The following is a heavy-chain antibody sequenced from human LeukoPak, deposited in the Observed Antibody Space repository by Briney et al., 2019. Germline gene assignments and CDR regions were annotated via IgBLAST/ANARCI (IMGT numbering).Heavy chain of an antibody. CDR1: GGSISSYY. CDR3: ARVGWNYYFDY. D-gene: IGHD1-7*01. Sequence: NSSETLSLTCTVSGGSISSYYWSWIRQPPGKGLEWIGYIYHSGSTYYNPSLKSRVTISVDRSKNQFSLKLSSVTAADTAVYYCARVGWNYYFDYWGQGTLVTVSS. V-gene: IGHV4-59*12. J-gene: IGHJ4*02. CDR2: IYHSGST.